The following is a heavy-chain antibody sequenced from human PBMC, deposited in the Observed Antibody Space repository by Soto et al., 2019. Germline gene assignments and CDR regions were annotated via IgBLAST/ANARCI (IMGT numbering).Heavy chain of an antibody. CDR2: IIPISETT. D-gene: IGHD2-2*01. CDR3: ARSQGSSTSLEIYYYYYYGMDV. CDR1: GGTFSSYA. V-gene: IGHV1-69*01. J-gene: IGHJ6*02. Sequence: QVQLVQSGAEVKKPGSSVKVSCKASGGTFSSYAISWVRQAPGQGLEWMGGIIPISETTNYAQKFQGRVTITADESKSPASMELSSLRSEDTAVYYCARSQGSSTSLEIYYYYYYGMDVWGQGTTVTVSS.